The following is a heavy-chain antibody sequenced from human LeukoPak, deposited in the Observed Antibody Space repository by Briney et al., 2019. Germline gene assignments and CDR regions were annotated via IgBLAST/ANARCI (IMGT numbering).Heavy chain of an antibody. CDR3: ARDHDGSSWYKPSRCFDY. D-gene: IGHD6-13*01. CDR2: INHSGST. CDR1: GGSFSGYY. V-gene: IGHV4-34*01. Sequence: SETLSLACAVYGGSFSGYYWSWIRQPPGKGLEWIGEINHSGSTNYNPSLKSRVTISVDTSKNQFSLKLSSVTAADTAVYYCARDHDGSSWYKPSRCFDYWGQGTLVTVSS. J-gene: IGHJ4*02.